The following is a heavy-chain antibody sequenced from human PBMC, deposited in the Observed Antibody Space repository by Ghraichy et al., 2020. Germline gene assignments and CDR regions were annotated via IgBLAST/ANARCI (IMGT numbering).Heavy chain of an antibody. CDR2: IKSKGNGGTT. V-gene: IGHV3-15*01. D-gene: IGHD4-17*01. J-gene: IGHJ4*02. CDR1: GLTFSNAW. Sequence: GSLRLSCGASGLTFSNAWMSWVRQAPGKGLEWLGRIKSKGNGGTTEYAAPANGRFTISRDDSKNTLHLQMNSLKTEDTAMYFCTTAFPVTRSDLFDYWGQGTLVTVSS. CDR3: TTAFPVTRSDLFDY.